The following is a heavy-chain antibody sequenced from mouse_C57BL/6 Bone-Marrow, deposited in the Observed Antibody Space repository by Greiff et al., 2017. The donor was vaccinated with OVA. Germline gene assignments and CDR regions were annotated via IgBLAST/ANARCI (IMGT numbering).Heavy chain of an antibody. D-gene: IGHD1-1*01. Sequence: EVMLVESGGGLVQPGGSLSLSCAASGFTFTDYYMSWVRQPPGKALEWLGFLRNKANGYTTEYSASVKGRFTISRDNSQSILYLQMNALRAEDSATYYCARSSISLYYGSSYPYWYFDVWGTGTTVTVSS. V-gene: IGHV7-3*01. CDR1: GFTFTDYY. CDR3: ARSSISLYYGSSYPYWYFDV. CDR2: LRNKANGYTT. J-gene: IGHJ1*03.